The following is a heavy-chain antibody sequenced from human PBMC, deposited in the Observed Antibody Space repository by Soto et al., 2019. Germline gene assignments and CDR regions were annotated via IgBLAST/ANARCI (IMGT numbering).Heavy chain of an antibody. D-gene: IGHD2-8*02. Sequence: EVQLLESGGGLVQPGGSLRLFCAASGFTFSNYAVTWVRQAPGEGLGWVSTLTRDGPAYFGDAVKGRFTISRDNSKNMVYLQMNSLRVDDTAVYYCARTDRYDSPSTGWANRFDYWGQGTLVTVSS. V-gene: IGHV3-23*01. CDR2: LTRDGPA. J-gene: IGHJ4*02. CDR1: GFTFSNYA. CDR3: ARTDRYDSPSTGWANRFDY.